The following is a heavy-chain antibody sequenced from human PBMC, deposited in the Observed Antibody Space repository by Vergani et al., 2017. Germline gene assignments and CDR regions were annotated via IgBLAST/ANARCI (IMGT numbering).Heavy chain of an antibody. J-gene: IGHJ4*02. CDR2: ISYDGSNK. CDR1: GFTFSSYG. V-gene: IGHV3-30*18. Sequence: QVQLVESGGGVVQPGRSLRLSCAASGFTFSSYGMHWVRQAPGKGLEWVAVISYDGSNKYYADSVKGRFPISRDNSKNTLYLQMNSLRAEDTAVYYCAKGTGPEGVILFDYWGQGTLVTVSS. CDR3: AKGTGPEGVILFDY. D-gene: IGHD1-14*01.